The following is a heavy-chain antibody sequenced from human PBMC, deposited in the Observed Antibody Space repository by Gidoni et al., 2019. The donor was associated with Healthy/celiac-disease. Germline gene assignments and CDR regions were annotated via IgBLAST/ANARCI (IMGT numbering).Heavy chain of an antibody. D-gene: IGHD2-2*01. V-gene: IGHV3-33*01. CDR3: ARGGGVVVPAAMVY. CDR2: IWYDGSNK. Sequence: QVQLVESGGGVVQPGGSLRLSCAGSGFTFSSYGMHWVRQAPGKGQGGVAVIWYDGSNKYYADSVKGRFTISRDNSKNTLYLQMNSLRAEDTAVYYCARGGGVVVPAAMVYWGQGTLVTVSS. CDR1: GFTFSSYG. J-gene: IGHJ4*02.